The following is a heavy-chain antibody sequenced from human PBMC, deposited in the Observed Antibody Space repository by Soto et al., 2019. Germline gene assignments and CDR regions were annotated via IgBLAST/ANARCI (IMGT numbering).Heavy chain of an antibody. CDR3: ATLPFGRVGGYNRSGQSDAFDI. CDR1: VFTFIIYA. J-gene: IGHJ3*02. V-gene: IGHV3-23*01. D-gene: IGHD5-18*01. Sequence: GWSLRLSCASSVFTFIIYAMSWVRQAPGKALECVAAISGSGGSTYYADSVKGRFTISRDNSKHTLYLQMNTLRAEDTAVYYCATLPFGRVGGYNRSGQSDAFDIWGQGTMAPVS. CDR2: ISGSGGST.